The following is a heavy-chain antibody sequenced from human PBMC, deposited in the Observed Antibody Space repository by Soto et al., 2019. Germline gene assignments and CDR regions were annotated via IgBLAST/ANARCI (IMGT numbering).Heavy chain of an antibody. CDR1: GFTFSSYS. CDR3: ARDAYWSGGSRYYYYYYYMDV. V-gene: IGHV3-21*01. Sequence: EVQLVESGGGMVKPGGSLRLSCAASGFTFSSYSMNWVRQAPGKGLEWVSSISSSSSYIYYADSVKGRFTISRDNAKNSLYLQMNSLRDEDTAVYYCARDAYWSGGSRYYYYYYYMDVWGKGNTVTVSS. J-gene: IGHJ6*03. CDR2: ISSSSSYI. D-gene: IGHD2-15*01.